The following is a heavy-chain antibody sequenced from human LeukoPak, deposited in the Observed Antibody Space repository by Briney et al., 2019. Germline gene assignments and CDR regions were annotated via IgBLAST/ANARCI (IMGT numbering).Heavy chain of an antibody. CDR1: GYSFTTYW. V-gene: IGHV5-51*01. CDR2: IYPGDSDT. Sequence: GESPKISCKGSGYSFTTYWIGWVRQMPGKGLEWMGIIYPGDSDTRYSPSFQGQVTISADKSISTAYLQWSSLKASDTAIYYCARQTYYYASGSYAIDFWGQGTLVTVSS. J-gene: IGHJ4*02. D-gene: IGHD3-10*01. CDR3: ARQTYYYASGSYAIDF.